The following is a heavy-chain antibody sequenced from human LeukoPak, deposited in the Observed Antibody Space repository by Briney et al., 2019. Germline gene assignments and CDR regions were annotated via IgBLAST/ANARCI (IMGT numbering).Heavy chain of an antibody. CDR2: FDPEDGET. D-gene: IGHD2-2*01. J-gene: IGHJ5*02. CDR3: ATEGYCSSTSCYWGHWFDP. V-gene: IGHV1-24*01. Sequence: ASVKVSCKVSGYTLTELSMHWVRQAPGKGLEWMGGFDPEDGETIYAQKFQGRVTMTEDTSTDTAYMELSSLRSEDTAVYYCATEGYCSSTSCYWGHWFDPWGQGTLVTVSS. CDR1: GYTLTELS.